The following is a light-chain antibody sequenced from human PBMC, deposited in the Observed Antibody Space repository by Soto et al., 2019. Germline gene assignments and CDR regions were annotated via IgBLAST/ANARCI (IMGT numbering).Light chain of an antibody. CDR1: QSVDNN. CDR3: QQYNSYSLLT. J-gene: IGKJ4*01. V-gene: IGKV3-15*01. CDR2: GAS. Sequence: IEMTQSPSTLSVSPGEGVTLSCRASQSVDNNLAWYQQKPGQAPRLLIYGASTRATGIPGTFSGSGSGTEFTLTISSLQSEDFATYYCQQYNSYSLLTFGGGTKVDIK.